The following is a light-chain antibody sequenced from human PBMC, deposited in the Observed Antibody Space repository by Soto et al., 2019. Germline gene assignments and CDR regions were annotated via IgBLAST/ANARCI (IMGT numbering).Light chain of an antibody. J-gene: IGKJ5*01. CDR2: DAS. CDR3: QQRSNWPPFT. CDR1: QSVGSN. Sequence: EIVMTQSAATLSVSPGERATLCCRASQSVGSNFLAWYQQRPGQAPRLLIYDASNRATDIPARFSGSGSGTDFTLTISSLEPEDFAVYYCQQRSNWPPFTFGQGTRLEIK. V-gene: IGKV3-11*01.